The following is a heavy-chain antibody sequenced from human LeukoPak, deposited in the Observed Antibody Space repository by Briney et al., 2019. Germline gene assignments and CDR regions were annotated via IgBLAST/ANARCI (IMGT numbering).Heavy chain of an antibody. CDR1: GYTFTGYY. Sequence: ASVKASSKPSGYTFTGYYIHWVRQAPGQGLEWMGRINPSTGGPNYAQKFQGRVTMTRDTSISTAYMELSSLRSDDTAVYYCARRRYCSSTSCSTGAFDIWGEGKMVTVSS. CDR3: ARRRYCSSTSCSTGAFDI. J-gene: IGHJ3*02. V-gene: IGHV1-2*02. D-gene: IGHD2-2*01. CDR2: INPSTGGP.